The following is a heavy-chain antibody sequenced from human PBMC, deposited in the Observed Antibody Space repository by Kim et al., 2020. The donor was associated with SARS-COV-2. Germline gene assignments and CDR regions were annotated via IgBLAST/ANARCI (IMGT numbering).Heavy chain of an antibody. D-gene: IGHD3-3*01. V-gene: IGHV1-8*01. CDR1: GYTFTSYD. CDR3: ARGSRADYDFWSGYYFNKPYYYYYYMDV. Sequence: ASVKVSCKASGYTFTSYDINWVRQATGQGLEWMGWMNPKSGNTGYAQKFQGRVTMTRNTSISTAYMELSSLRSEDTAVYYCARGSRADYDFWSGYYFNKPYYYYYYMDVWGKGTTVTVSS. CDR2: MNPKSGNT. J-gene: IGHJ6*03.